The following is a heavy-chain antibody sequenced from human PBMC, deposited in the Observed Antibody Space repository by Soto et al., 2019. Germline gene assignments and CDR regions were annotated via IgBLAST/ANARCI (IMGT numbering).Heavy chain of an antibody. J-gene: IGHJ4*02. CDR3: ARGGVTIFGVVDY. D-gene: IGHD3-3*01. Sequence: GASVKVSCKASGYTFTDYYMHWVRQASGQGLEWMGWINPKSCTTNYAQKFQARVTLTRDTSISTAYMELSRLTPDDTAVYYCARGGVTIFGVVDYWGQGTLVTVSS. CDR2: INPKSCTT. V-gene: IGHV1-2*02. CDR1: GYTFTDYY.